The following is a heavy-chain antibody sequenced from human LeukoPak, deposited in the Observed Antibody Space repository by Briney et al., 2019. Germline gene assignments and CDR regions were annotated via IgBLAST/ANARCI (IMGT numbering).Heavy chain of an antibody. Sequence: GRSLRLSCAASGFTFSSYAIHWVRQAPGKGLEWVAIISYDGNNKYYADSVKGRFTISRDNSKNTLYLQMNSLRAEDTAVYYCARGRYFDWLQPRGMDVWGQGTTVTVSS. V-gene: IGHV3-30*04. CDR3: ARGRYFDWLQPRGMDV. CDR2: ISYDGNNK. J-gene: IGHJ6*02. CDR1: GFTFSSYA. D-gene: IGHD3-9*01.